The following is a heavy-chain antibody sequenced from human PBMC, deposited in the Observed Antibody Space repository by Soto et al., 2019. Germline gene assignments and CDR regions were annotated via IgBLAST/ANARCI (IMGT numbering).Heavy chain of an antibody. J-gene: IGHJ5*02. CDR2: IIPMIGTA. CDR1: GGTFSRYA. D-gene: IGHD3-10*01. V-gene: IGHV1-69*01. Sequence: QVQLVQSGAEAKKPGSSVKVSCKASGGTFSRYAISWVRQAPGQGLEWMGGIIPMIGTAHYAQKFQGRVTSTADESTRTAYMELSSLRSEDTAVYYCARGYNYSPGESWGQGTLVTVSS. CDR3: ARGYNYSPGES.